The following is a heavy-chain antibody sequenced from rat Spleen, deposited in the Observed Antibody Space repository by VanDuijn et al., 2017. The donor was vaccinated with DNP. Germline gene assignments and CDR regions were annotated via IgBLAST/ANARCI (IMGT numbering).Heavy chain of an antibody. CDR1: GFTFSNHG. Sequence: EVQLVESGGDLVQPGRSLKLSCEASGFTFSNHGMAWVRQAPTKGLEWVASINTGGGNTYYRDSVKGRFTISRDNAKNTQYLQMDSLRSEDTATYYCARHEDSSSYIYGFPYWGQGTLVTVFS. J-gene: IGHJ3*01. CDR2: INTGGGNT. V-gene: IGHV5S13*01. D-gene: IGHD1-2*01. CDR3: ARHEDSSSYIYGFPY.